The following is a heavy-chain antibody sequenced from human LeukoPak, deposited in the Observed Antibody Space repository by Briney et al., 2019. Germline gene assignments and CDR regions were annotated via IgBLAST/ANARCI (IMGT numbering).Heavy chain of an antibody. D-gene: IGHD3-16*01. Sequence: GESLKISCQGSGYSFINYWIGWVRQMPGKGLEWMGIIYPGDSDTRYSPSFQGQVTISVDKSINTAYPQWSNLRASDTAIYYCARRPYSYGLDVWGQGTAVTVSS. J-gene: IGHJ6*02. CDR3: ARRPYSYGLDV. CDR1: GYSFINYW. V-gene: IGHV5-51*01. CDR2: IYPGDSDT.